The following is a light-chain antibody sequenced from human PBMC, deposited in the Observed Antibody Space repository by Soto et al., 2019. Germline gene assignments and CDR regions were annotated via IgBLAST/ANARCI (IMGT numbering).Light chain of an antibody. CDR2: GAS. Sequence: ETVLTQSPGTLSLSPGDRATLSCRASQSVSSDYLAWYQQKPGQALRLLISGASKRATGIPARFSGSGSGTDFTLTISRLEPEDFAVYYCQQYDTFPRTFGQGTKVDIK. J-gene: IGKJ1*01. V-gene: IGKV3-20*01. CDR3: QQYDTFPRT. CDR1: QSVSSDY.